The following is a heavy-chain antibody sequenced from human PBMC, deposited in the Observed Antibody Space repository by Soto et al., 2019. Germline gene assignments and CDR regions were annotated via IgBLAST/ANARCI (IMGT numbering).Heavy chain of an antibody. V-gene: IGHV4-59*01. Sequence: PSETLSLTCTVSGGSISSYYWSWIRQPPGKGLEWIGYIYYSGSTNYNPSLKSRVTISVDTSKNQFSLKLSSVTAADTAVYYCARVPEVSRKHSWYYFDYWGQGTLVTVSS. CDR2: IYYSGST. CDR1: GGSISSYY. J-gene: IGHJ4*02. CDR3: ARVPEVSRKHSWYYFDY. D-gene: IGHD2-8*01.